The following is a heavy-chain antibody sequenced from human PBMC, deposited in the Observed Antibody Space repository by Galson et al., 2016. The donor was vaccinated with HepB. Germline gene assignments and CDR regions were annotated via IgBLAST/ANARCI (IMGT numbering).Heavy chain of an antibody. J-gene: IGHJ3*02. Sequence: SVKVSCKASGGTFRSFGISWVRQAPGQGLEWMGGIIPMFGTANYAERFQDRVTITADESTSTAYMELSSLSSEDTAVYYCARVTGAFDIWGQGTMVTVSS. CDR1: GGTFRSFG. V-gene: IGHV1-69*13. CDR3: ARVTGAFDI. D-gene: IGHD3-16*01. CDR2: IIPMFGTA.